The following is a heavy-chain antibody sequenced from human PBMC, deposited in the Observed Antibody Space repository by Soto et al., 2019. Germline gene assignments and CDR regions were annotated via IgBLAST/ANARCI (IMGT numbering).Heavy chain of an antibody. CDR3: AXSSHYYDSSGYYDAFDI. D-gene: IGHD3-22*01. CDR1: GYSFTSYW. J-gene: IGHJ3*02. CDR2: IYPGDSDT. Sequence: GESLKISCKGSGYSFTSYWIGWVRQMPGKGLEWMGIIYPGDSDTRYSPSFQGQVTISADKSISTAYLQWSSLKASDTAMYYCAXSSHYYDSSGYYDAFDIWGQGTMVTVSS. V-gene: IGHV5-51*01.